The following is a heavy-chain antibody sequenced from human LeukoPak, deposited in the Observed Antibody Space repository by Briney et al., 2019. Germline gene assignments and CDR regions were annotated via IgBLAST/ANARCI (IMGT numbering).Heavy chain of an antibody. CDR1: DYSISSGYY. Sequence: SETLSLTCTVSDYSISSGYYWGWIRQPPGKGLEWIGSIYHSGSTYYNPSLKSRVTISVDTSKNQFSLKLSSVTAADTAVYYCARALGGYDYYDSRGDAFDIWGQGTMVTVSS. V-gene: IGHV4-38-2*02. D-gene: IGHD3-22*01. CDR2: IYHSGST. CDR3: ARALGGYDYYDSRGDAFDI. J-gene: IGHJ3*02.